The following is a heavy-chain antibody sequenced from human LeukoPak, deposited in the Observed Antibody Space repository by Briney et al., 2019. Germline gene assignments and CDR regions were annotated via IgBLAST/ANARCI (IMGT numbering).Heavy chain of an antibody. CDR3: ARDLEVAAAGTGLVFY. CDR1: GYTFTSYY. Sequence: GASVKVSCKASGYTFTSYYMHWVRQAPGQGLEWMGIINPSGGSTSYAQKFQGRVTMTRDTSTSTVYMELSSLRSEDTAVYYCARDLEVAAAGTGLVFYWGQGTLVTVSS. CDR2: INPSGGST. D-gene: IGHD6-13*01. V-gene: IGHV1-46*01. J-gene: IGHJ4*02.